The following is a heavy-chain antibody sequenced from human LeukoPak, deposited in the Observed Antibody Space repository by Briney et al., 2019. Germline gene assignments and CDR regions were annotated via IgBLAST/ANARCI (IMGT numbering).Heavy chain of an antibody. Sequence: ASVKVSCKASGDTLTRRGFSWVRQAPGQRLGWRGGIIPMFGTVTYAQNFQGRVTITADESTGTAYMDLSSLRSEDTAVYYCARVVSIGQPPYFYYMDVWGKGTTVTVSS. V-gene: IGHV1-69*13. CDR2: IIPMFGTV. J-gene: IGHJ6*03. CDR1: GDTLTRRG. CDR3: ARVVSIGQPPYFYYMDV. D-gene: IGHD6-6*01.